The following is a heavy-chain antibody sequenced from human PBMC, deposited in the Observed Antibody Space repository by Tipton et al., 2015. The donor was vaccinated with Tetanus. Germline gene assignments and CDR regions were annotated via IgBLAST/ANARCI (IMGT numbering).Heavy chain of an antibody. Sequence: LRLSCTVSGGSMRGDHWSWIRQPPGKGLEWLGHTYDSGRINYNPSLKSRVTISVDASRNQFSLTLNPVTAADTAVYFCAGYRVGWGGRGYWGQGTLVTVSS. CDR3: AGYRVGWGGRGY. V-gene: IGHV4-59*01. CDR2: TYDSGRI. CDR1: GGSMRGDH. D-gene: IGHD5-24*01. J-gene: IGHJ4*02.